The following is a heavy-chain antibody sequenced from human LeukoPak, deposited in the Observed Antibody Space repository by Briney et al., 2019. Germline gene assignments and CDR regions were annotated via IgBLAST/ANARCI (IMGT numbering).Heavy chain of an antibody. CDR1: GFTFSSYS. CDR3: ARVNPLMAPGAFDI. CDR2: ISSSSSTI. J-gene: IGHJ3*02. V-gene: IGHV3-48*02. Sequence: GGSLRLSCAASGFTFSSYSMNWVRQAPGKGLEWVSYISSSSSTIYYADSVRGRFTISRDNSKNTLYVQMNSLRDEDTAVYYCARVNPLMAPGAFDIWGQGTMVAVSS. D-gene: IGHD2-8*01.